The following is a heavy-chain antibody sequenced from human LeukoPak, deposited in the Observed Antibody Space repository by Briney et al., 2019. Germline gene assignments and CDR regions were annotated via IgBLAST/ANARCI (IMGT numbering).Heavy chain of an antibody. CDR2: IKSKTAGGTT. CDR1: GFTFSNAW. CDR3: TTAYYDILTSYLDAFDI. J-gene: IGHJ3*02. V-gene: IGHV3-15*01. Sequence: PGGSLRLSCAASGFTFSNAWMSWVRQAPGKGLEWVGRIKSKTAGGTTDYAAPVKGRFTISRDDSKNTLYLQMNSLKTEDTAVYYCTTAYYDILTSYLDAFDIWGQGTMVTVSS. D-gene: IGHD3-9*01.